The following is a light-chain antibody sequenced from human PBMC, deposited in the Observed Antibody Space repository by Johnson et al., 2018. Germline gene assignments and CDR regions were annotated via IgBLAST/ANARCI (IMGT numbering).Light chain of an antibody. Sequence: QSVLTQPPSVSAAPGQKVTISCSGSSSNIGNNYVSWYQQLPGTAPKLLFYENNKRPSGIPDRFSGSKSGTSATLGITGLQTGDEADDYCGTWDSSLSAGNVYGTGTKVTVL. CDR2: ENN. CDR1: SSNIGNNY. CDR3: GTWDSSLSAGNV. V-gene: IGLV1-51*02. J-gene: IGLJ1*01.